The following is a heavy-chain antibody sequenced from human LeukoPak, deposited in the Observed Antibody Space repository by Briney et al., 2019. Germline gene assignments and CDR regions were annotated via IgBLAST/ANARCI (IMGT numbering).Heavy chain of an antibody. CDR2: ISSTGSKI. CDR3: ARDQEGIHASSSGNSNYYYMDV. D-gene: IGHD6-6*01. V-gene: IGHV3-21*01. CDR1: GFPFSRHG. Sequence: GGSLRLSCAASGFPFSRHGLTWVRQAPGKGLEWVSPISSTGSKISYADSVRGRLTISRDNAKNSVYLQMNSLRAEDTAVYFCARDQEGIHASSSGNSNYYYMDVWGKGTTVTVSS. J-gene: IGHJ6*03.